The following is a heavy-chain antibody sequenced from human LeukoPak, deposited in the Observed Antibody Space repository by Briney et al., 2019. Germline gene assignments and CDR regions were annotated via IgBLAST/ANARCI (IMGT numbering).Heavy chain of an antibody. CDR2: IKQDGSEK. CDR3: ARYMIILQS. CDR1: GFSFSNYW. V-gene: IGHV3-7*04. J-gene: IGHJ5*02. Sequence: GGSLRLSCSASGFSFSNYWITCVRQAPGKGLEWVANIKQDGSEKYYVDSVKGRFTISRDNAKKSLYLQMNILRAEDTAGYFCARYMIILQSWGQGTLVTVSS. D-gene: IGHD3-16*01.